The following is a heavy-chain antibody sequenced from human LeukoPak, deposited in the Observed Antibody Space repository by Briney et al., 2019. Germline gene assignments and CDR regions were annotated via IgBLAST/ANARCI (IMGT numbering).Heavy chain of an antibody. D-gene: IGHD3-3*01. CDR3: ARERASATYYDFWSGYQDNWFDP. CDR2: IYSGGST. CDR1: GFTVSSNY. J-gene: IGHJ5*02. Sequence: GGSLRLSCAASGFTVSSNYMSWVRQAPGKGLEWVSVIYSGGSTYYADSVKGRFTISRGNSKNTLYLQMNSLRAEDTAVYYCARERASATYYDFWSGYQDNWFDPWGQGTLVTVSS. V-gene: IGHV3-66*01.